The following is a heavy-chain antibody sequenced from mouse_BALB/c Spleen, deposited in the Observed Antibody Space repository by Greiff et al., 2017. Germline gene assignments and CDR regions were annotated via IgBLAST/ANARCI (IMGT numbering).Heavy chain of an antibody. Sequence: VQLQQSGTVLARPGASVKMSCKASGYTFTSYWMHWVKQRPGQGLEWIGAIYPGNSDTSYNQKFKGKAKLTAVTSTSTAYMELSSLTNEDSAVYYCTRSPHCYGSTRSDYYFDYWGQGTTLTVSS. CDR3: TRSPHCYGSTRSDYYFDY. CDR2: IYPGNSDT. CDR1: GYTFTSYW. V-gene: IGHV1-5*01. D-gene: IGHD1-1*01. J-gene: IGHJ2*01.